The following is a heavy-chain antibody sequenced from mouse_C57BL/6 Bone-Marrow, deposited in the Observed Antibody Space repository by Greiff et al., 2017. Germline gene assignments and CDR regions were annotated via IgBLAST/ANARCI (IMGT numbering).Heavy chain of an antibody. D-gene: IGHD1-1*02. CDR3: ARGPMEDWFAY. Sequence: EVKLMASGAELVKPGASVKLSCTASGFNIKDYYMHWVKQRTEQGLEWIGRIDPEDGETKYAPKFQGKATITADTSSNTAYLQLSSLTSEDTSVYYCARGPMEDWFAYWGQGTLVTVSA. CDR2: IDPEDGET. V-gene: IGHV14-2*01. J-gene: IGHJ3*01. CDR1: GFNIKDYY.